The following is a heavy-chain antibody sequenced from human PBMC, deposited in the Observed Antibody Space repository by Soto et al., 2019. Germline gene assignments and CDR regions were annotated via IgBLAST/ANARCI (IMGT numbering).Heavy chain of an antibody. CDR2: ISGSGSNT. Sequence: VGSLRLSCAASGFTFSTYAMSWVRQAPGKGLEWVSAISGSGSNTYYADSVKGRFTISRDDSKSTLYLQMNSLRAEDTAVYYCARDPSHSYYTLFYYFDYWGQGTLVTVSS. D-gene: IGHD1-26*01. V-gene: IGHV3-23*01. CDR3: ARDPSHSYYTLFYYFDY. J-gene: IGHJ4*02. CDR1: GFTFSTYA.